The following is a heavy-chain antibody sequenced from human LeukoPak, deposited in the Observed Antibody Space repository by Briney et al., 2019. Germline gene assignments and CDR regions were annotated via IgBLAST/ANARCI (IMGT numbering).Heavy chain of an antibody. CDR2: IYYSGST. V-gene: IGHV4-59*01. J-gene: IGHJ4*02. CDR1: GGSISSYY. CDR3: ARWSSSSGYYY. D-gene: IGHD3-22*01. Sequence: SETLSLTRTVSGGSISSYYWSWIRQPPGKRLEWIGYIYYSGSTNYNPSLKSRVTISVDTSKNQFSLKLSSVTAADTAVYYCARWSSSSGYYYWGQGTLVTVSS.